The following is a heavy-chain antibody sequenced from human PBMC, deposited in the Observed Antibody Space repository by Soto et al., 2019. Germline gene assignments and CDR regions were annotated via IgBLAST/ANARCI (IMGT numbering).Heavy chain of an antibody. Sequence: VASVKVSCKASGYTFTSYGISWVLQAPGQGLEWMGWISAYNGNTNYAQKLQGRVTMTTDTSTSTAYMELRSLRSDDTAVYYCARIPTWPIVGATRYWGQGTLVTVSS. CDR3: ARIPTWPIVGATRY. D-gene: IGHD1-26*01. V-gene: IGHV1-18*04. J-gene: IGHJ4*02. CDR2: ISAYNGNT. CDR1: GYTFTSYG.